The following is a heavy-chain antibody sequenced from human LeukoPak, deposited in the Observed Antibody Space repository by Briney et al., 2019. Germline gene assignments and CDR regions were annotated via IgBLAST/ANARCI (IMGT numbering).Heavy chain of an antibody. CDR2: INHSGST. D-gene: IGHD3-22*01. V-gene: IGHV4-4*02. Sequence: SETLSLTCAVSGGSISSSNWWSWVRQPPGKGLEWIGEINHSGSTNYNLSLKSRVTISVGTSKNQFSLKLSSVTAADTAVYYCARGPRRGWLLLNPPHFDYWGQGTLVTVSS. CDR3: ARGPRRGWLLLNPPHFDY. CDR1: GGSISSSNW. J-gene: IGHJ4*02.